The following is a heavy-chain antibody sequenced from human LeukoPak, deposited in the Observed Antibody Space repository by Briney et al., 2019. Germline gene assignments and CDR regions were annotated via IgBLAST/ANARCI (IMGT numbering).Heavy chain of an antibody. CDR2: INWNGGSK. CDR3: ARGASGDNWLDP. Sequence: GGSLRLSCSASGFTFDDYGMSWVRQAPGKGLEWVSGINWNGGSKGYADSVKGRFTISRDNAKNSLYLQMNSLRAEDTALYYCARGASGDNWLDPWGQGTLVTVSS. J-gene: IGHJ5*02. CDR1: GFTFDDYG. D-gene: IGHD1-26*01. V-gene: IGHV3-20*04.